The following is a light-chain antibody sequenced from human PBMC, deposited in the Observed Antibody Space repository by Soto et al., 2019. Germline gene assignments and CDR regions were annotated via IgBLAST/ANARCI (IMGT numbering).Light chain of an antibody. CDR3: QQYNNWPPVWT. V-gene: IGKV3-15*01. CDR1: QSVSNN. J-gene: IGKJ1*01. Sequence: EIVMTQSPATLSVSPGERATLSCRASQSVSNNLAWYQQKPGQAPRLLIYGASTSATGIPARFSGSGSGTEFTLTISSLQSEDFAVYYCQQYNNWPPVWTFGQGTKVEIK. CDR2: GAS.